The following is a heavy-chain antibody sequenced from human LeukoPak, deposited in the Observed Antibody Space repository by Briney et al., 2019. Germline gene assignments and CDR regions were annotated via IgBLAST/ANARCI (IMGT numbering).Heavy chain of an antibody. CDR1: GFTFSSYW. CDR2: INSDGSST. D-gene: IGHD3-9*01. J-gene: IGHJ6*04. CDR3: ARGAVLRYFDPYGMDV. Sequence: GGSLRLSCAASGFTFSSYWMSWVRQAPGKGLVWVSRINSDGSSTGYADSVKGRFTISRDNAKNTLYLQMNSLRAEDTAVYYCARGAVLRYFDPYGMDVWGKGTTVTVSS. V-gene: IGHV3-74*01.